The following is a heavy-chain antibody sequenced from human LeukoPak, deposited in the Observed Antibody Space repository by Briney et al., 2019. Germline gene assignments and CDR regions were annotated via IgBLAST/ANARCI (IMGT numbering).Heavy chain of an antibody. V-gene: IGHV4-34*01. D-gene: IGHD6-19*01. CDR3: AGGGSGLYYFDY. CDR1: GGSFSGYY. J-gene: IGHJ4*02. CDR2: INHSGST. Sequence: SETLSLTCAAYGGSFSGYYWSWIRQPPGKGLEWIGEINHSGSTNYNPSLKSRVTISVDTSKNQFSLKLSSVTAADTAVYYCAGGGSGLYYFDYWGQGTLVTVSS.